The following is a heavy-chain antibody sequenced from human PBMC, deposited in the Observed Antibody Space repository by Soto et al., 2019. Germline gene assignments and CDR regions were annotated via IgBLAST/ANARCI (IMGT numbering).Heavy chain of an antibody. J-gene: IGHJ4*02. CDR2: MNPNSGNT. Sequence: ASVKVSCKASGYTFTSYDINWMRQATGQGLEWMGWMNPNSGNTGYAQKFQGRVTMTRNTSISTAYMELSSLRSEDTAVYYCARERLPPEGPPNFDYWGQGTLVTVSS. CDR3: ARERLPPEGPPNFDY. V-gene: IGHV1-8*01. CDR1: GYTFTSYD.